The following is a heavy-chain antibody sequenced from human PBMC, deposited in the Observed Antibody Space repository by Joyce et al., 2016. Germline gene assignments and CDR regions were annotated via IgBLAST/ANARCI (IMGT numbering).Heavy chain of an antibody. CDR1: GYTFTTFD. J-gene: IGHJ4*02. V-gene: IGHV1-2*02. CDR3: LFGGTD. CDR2: IDPKSGAT. D-gene: IGHD3-10*01. Sequence: QVTLVQSGAEVKKPGASVKVSCKLSGYTFTTFDVHWVRQAPGQGLECWGWIDPKSGATDYAQRFQGRVRMTRDTSISTAYMELGGLRSDDTAMYYCLFGGTDWGQGTLVTVSS.